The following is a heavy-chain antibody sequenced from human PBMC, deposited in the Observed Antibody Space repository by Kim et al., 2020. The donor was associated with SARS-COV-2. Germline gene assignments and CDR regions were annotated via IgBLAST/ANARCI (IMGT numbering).Heavy chain of an antibody. CDR1: GFTFSSYW. V-gene: IGHV3-7*01. CDR3: ARLGGSSWFFDY. J-gene: IGHJ4*02. Sequence: GGSLRLSCAASGFTFSSYWMSWVRQAPGKGLEWVATIKQDGGGKYYVDSVKGRFTISRDNAKNSLYLQMNSLRAEDTAVYYCARLGGSSWFFDYWGQGTLVTVSS. CDR2: IKQDGGGK. D-gene: IGHD6-13*01.